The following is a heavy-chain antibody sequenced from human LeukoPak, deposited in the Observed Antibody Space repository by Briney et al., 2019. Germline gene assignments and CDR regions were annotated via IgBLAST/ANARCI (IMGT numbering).Heavy chain of an antibody. CDR2: ISSSGANT. J-gene: IGHJ4*02. CDR3: AKRDRPCSGDCSAPYYFDY. D-gene: IGHD2-21*02. CDR1: GFTFSSYA. V-gene: IGHV3-23*01. Sequence: GGSLRLSCAASGFTFSSYAMSWVRQAPGKGLEWVSSISSSGANTYCADSVKGRFTISRDNSKNTLYLQMSSLRVEDTAVYYCAKRDRPCSGDCSAPYYFDYWGQGTPVTVSS.